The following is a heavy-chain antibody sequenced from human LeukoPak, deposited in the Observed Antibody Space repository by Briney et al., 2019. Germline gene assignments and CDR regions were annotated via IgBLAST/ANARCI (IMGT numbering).Heavy chain of an antibody. CDR3: AKEHSSSWYFDY. D-gene: IGHD6-13*01. V-gene: IGHV3-9*01. CDR1: GFTFDDYA. CDR2: ISWNSGNI. Sequence: PGGSLRLSCAASGFTFDDYAMHWVRQAPGKGLEWVSGISWNSGNIGYADSAKGRFTISRDNAKNSLYLQMNSLRAEDTAVYHCAKEHSSSWYFDYWGQGTLVTVSS. J-gene: IGHJ4*02.